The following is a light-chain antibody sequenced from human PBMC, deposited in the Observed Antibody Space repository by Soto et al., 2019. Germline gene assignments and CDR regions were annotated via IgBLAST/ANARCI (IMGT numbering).Light chain of an antibody. CDR3: EQYDKSIT. CDR2: GAS. Sequence: EIVLTQSPGTLSLSPGERATLSCRASQSVSSSYLAWYQQKPGQAPRLLIYGASSRATGIPDRFSGSGSGTDFALTINRLEREDFAVYYCEQYDKSITFGGGTKVESK. CDR1: QSVSSSY. J-gene: IGKJ4*01. V-gene: IGKV3-20*01.